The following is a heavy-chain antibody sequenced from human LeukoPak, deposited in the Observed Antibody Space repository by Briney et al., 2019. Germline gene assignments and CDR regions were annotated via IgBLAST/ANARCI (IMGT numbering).Heavy chain of an antibody. CDR3: ASVVVPAAPFDP. V-gene: IGHV3-30*03. Sequence: PGGSLRLSCAASGFTFSSYGMHWVCQAPGKGLEWVAVISYDGSNKYYADSVKGRFTISRDNSKNTLYLQMNSLRAEDTAVYYCASVVVPAAPFDPWGQGTLVTVSS. J-gene: IGHJ5*02. D-gene: IGHD2-2*01. CDR1: GFTFSSYG. CDR2: ISYDGSNK.